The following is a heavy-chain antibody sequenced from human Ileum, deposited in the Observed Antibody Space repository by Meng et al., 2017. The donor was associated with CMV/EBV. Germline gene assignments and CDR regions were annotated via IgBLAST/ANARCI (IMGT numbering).Heavy chain of an antibody. V-gene: IGHV3-30-3*01. J-gene: IGHJ6*02. CDR2: ISYDATIK. CDR3: ARDGGQLVTYYYYGVDI. Sequence: FTFSNYAIHWVRQAPGKGLEWVAVISYDATIKYYADSVKGRFTISRDNSKNTLYLQMNSLRPEDTAVYYCARDGGQLVTYYYYGVDIWGQGTTVTVSS. CDR1: FTFSNYA. D-gene: IGHD6-6*01.